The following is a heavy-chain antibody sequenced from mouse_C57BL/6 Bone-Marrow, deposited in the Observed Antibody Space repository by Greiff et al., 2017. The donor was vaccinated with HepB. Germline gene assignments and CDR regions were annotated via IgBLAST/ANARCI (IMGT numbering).Heavy chain of an antibody. Sequence: VMLVESGPELVKPGASVKISCKASGYAFSSSWMNWVKQRPGKGLEWIGRIYPGDGDTNYNGKFKGKATLTADKSSSTAYMQLSSLTSEDSAVYFCARITGMDYAMDYWGQGTSVTVSS. J-gene: IGHJ4*01. CDR3: ARITGMDYAMDY. D-gene: IGHD4-1*01. V-gene: IGHV1-82*01. CDR1: GYAFSSSW. CDR2: IYPGDGDT.